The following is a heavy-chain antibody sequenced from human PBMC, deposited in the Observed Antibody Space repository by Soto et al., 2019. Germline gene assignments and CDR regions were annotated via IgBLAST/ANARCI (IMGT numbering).Heavy chain of an antibody. Sequence: QVQLVESGGGVVQPGRSLRLSCAASGFTFSNYALHWVRQAPGKGLEWVAVISDDGSNKYYADSVKGRFTISRDNSKNTLYLQMNSLRAEDTAMSYCARDRFASSWSYFDYWGQGTPVTVSS. D-gene: IGHD6-13*01. CDR2: ISDDGSNK. CDR1: GFTFSNYA. CDR3: ARDRFASSWSYFDY. J-gene: IGHJ4*02. V-gene: IGHV3-30-3*01.